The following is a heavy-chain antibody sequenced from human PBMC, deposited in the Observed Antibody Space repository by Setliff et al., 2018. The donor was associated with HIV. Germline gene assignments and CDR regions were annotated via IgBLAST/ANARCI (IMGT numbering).Heavy chain of an antibody. V-gene: IGHV1-46*01. J-gene: IGHJ6*03. Sequence: ASVKVSCKASGYTFTSDYIHWVRQAPGQGLEWMGIINPAGNPTSYAQKFQGRLTMTRDTSTNTVYMELSSLRSEDKAVYYCARVGYGDGYNWYYYYYMDVWGKRTTVTVSS. CDR1: GYTFTSDY. CDR3: ARVGYGDGYNWYYYYYMDV. D-gene: IGHD5-12*01. CDR2: INPAGNPT.